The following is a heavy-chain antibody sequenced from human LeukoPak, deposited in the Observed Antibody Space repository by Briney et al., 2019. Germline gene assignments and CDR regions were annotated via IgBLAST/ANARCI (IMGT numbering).Heavy chain of an antibody. Sequence: GASVKVSCKSSGYTFTGYYLHLVRQAPGQGLEWMGWIKPNNGDTNYAQKFQGRVTMTRDTSISTCHMELSRLRSDDTALYYCARTTPFDYWGQGTLVTVSS. D-gene: IGHD1-1*01. CDR3: ARTTPFDY. V-gene: IGHV1-2*02. CDR2: IKPNNGDT. J-gene: IGHJ4*02. CDR1: GYTFTGYY.